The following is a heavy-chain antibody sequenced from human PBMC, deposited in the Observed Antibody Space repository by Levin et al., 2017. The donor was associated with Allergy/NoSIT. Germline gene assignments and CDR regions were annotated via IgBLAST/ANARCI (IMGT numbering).Heavy chain of an antibody. CDR1: GYTFTGYF. D-gene: IGHD1-26*01. V-gene: IGHV1-2*02. CDR3: ARVVQGSTSLGY. CDR2: IDPNSGGT. Sequence: ASVKVSCKASGYTFTGYFIHWVRQAPGQGLQWMGWIDPNSGGTKYAQEFEGRVTMTRDTSTSTAYMELSRLISDDTAVYYCARVVQGSTSLGYWGQGALVTVSS. J-gene: IGHJ4*02.